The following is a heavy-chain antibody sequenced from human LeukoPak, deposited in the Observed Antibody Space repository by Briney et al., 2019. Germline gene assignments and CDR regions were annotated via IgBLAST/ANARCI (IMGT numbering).Heavy chain of an antibody. D-gene: IGHD3-22*01. CDR3: AKADYYDSSGSYFDY. V-gene: IGHV3-9*03. Sequence: PGGSLRLSCAASGFTFSSYEMNWVRQAPGKGLEWVSGISWNSGSIGYADSVKGRFTISRDNAKNSLYLQMNSLRAEDMALYYCAKADYYDSSGSYFDYWGQGTLVTVSS. CDR2: ISWNSGSI. CDR1: GFTFSSYE. J-gene: IGHJ4*02.